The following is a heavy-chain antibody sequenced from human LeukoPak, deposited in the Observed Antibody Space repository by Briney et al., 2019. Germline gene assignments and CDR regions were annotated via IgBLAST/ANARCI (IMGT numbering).Heavy chain of an antibody. CDR2: IDPSDSYT. D-gene: IGHD3-9*01. CDR1: GYSFTSYW. J-gene: IGHJ5*02. CDR3: AGHPYYDILTGNNWFDP. V-gene: IGHV5-10-1*01. Sequence: GESLRISCKGSGYSFTSYWISWLRQMPGKGLEWMGRIDPSDSYTNYSPSFQGHVTISADKSISTAYLQWSSLKASDTAMYYCAGHPYYDILTGNNWFDPWGQGTLVTVSS.